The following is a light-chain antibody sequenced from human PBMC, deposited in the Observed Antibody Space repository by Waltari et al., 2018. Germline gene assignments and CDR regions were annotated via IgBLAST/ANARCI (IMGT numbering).Light chain of an antibody. Sequence: SYVLTQPPSVSVARGRSAAITCGGDALGIKTAHWSKQRPGQAPILVLYDDSDRPSGIPERFSGSNSGNTATLPISGVEVGDEADYYCQVWDSTNDQCVFGAVTQLTV. CDR1: ALGIKT. CDR2: DDS. V-gene: IGLV3-21*02. J-gene: IGLJ1*01. CDR3: QVWDSTNDQCV.